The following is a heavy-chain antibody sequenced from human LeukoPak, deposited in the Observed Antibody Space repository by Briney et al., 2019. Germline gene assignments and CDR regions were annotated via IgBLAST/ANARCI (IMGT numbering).Heavy chain of an antibody. Sequence: PGGSLRLSCVASGFILSDYWMYWVRQAPGKGLMYISRNNGDGSATNYADVVKGRFTMSRDNGKNTLYLQMNSLRAEDTAIYYCARDPRNIGLAPWGQGTLVTVPS. D-gene: IGHD5-12*01. CDR1: GFILSDYW. J-gene: IGHJ5*02. V-gene: IGHV3-74*01. CDR3: ARDPRNIGLAP. CDR2: NNGDGSAT.